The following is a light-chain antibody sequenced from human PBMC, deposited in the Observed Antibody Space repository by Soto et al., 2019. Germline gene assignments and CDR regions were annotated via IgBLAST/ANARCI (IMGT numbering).Light chain of an antibody. CDR1: STDVGAYNY. Sequence: QSALTQPASVSGPPGQSITSSCTGTSTDVGAYNYVSWYQHHPGKAPRLVIYDVTNRPSGISDRFSGSKSGNTASLTISGLLAEDEADYYCTSYTSTSTYVFGTGTKLTVL. V-gene: IGLV2-14*01. CDR3: TSYTSTSTYV. J-gene: IGLJ1*01. CDR2: DVT.